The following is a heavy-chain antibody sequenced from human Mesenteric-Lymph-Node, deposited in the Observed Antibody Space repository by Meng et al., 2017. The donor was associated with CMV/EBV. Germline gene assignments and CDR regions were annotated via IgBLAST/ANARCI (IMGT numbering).Heavy chain of an antibody. CDR3: ARGGDYVWGSYRLGFDY. V-gene: IGHV4-31*02. Sequence: SISSGGCYWSWIRQNPGKGLEWIGYIYYSGSTYYNPSLKSRVTISVDTSKNPFSLKLSSVTAADTAVYYCARGGDYVWGSYRLGFDYWGQGTLVTVSS. J-gene: IGHJ4*02. CDR2: IYYSGST. D-gene: IGHD3-16*02. CDR1: SISSGGCY.